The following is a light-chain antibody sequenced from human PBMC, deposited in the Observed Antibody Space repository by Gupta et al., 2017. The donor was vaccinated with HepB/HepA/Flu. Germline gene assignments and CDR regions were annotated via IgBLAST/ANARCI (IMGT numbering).Light chain of an antibody. CDR2: EDS. CDR1: NIGSKS. CDR3: PVWDSSRAHPV. J-gene: IGLJ1*01. V-gene: IGLV3-21*03. Sequence: SYVLTQPPSVSVAPGKTARITCGGNNIGSKSVHWYQQKPGQAPVLVVYEDSDRPSGIPERFSGSNSGNTATLAISRVGAGDEADYYCPVWDSSRAHPVFGSGTKLTVL.